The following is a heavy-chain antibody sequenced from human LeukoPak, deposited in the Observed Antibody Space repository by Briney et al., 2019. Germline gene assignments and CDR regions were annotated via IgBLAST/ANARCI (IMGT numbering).Heavy chain of an antibody. CDR2: ISSSSDYI. J-gene: IGHJ6*02. Sequence: GGSLRLSCPASGFTFSDYSMSWVRQAPGKGLEWVSSISSSSDYIYYADSVKGRFTISRDNASNLLYLQMNSLRAEDTAVYYCARSRSVSNYKGMDVWGQGTTVTVSS. CDR3: ARSRSVSNYKGMDV. V-gene: IGHV3-21*01. D-gene: IGHD5/OR15-5a*01. CDR1: GFTFSDYS.